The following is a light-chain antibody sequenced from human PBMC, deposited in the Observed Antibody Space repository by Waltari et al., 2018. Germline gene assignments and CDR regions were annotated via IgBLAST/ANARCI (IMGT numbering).Light chain of an antibody. J-gene: IGLJ3*02. CDR1: RSHVGDTKS. Sequence: QSALTQPASVSASPGQSITLSCTGTRSHVGDTKSVLWYQQHPGKASKLIIYDVRARHSGVSNRFSGCKSGKAASLTVAGLQADDEADYYCASFTINTLVFGGGTKLTVL. CDR2: DVR. V-gene: IGLV2-14*01. CDR3: ASFTINTLV.